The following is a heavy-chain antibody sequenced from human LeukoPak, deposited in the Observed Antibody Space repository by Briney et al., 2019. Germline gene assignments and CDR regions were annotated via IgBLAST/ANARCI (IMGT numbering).Heavy chain of an antibody. J-gene: IGHJ4*02. CDR1: GFTFRDFW. Sequence: GGSLRLSCAASGFTFRDFWMSWMRQAPGKGLEWVANIKYNGDEEYYVDSVKGRFTISRDNAKNSLYLQLKSLRVEDTAVYYCRSGGAAPGAFDNWGQGTLVTVSP. CDR2: IKYNGDEE. CDR3: RSGGAAPGAFDN. V-gene: IGHV3-7*01. D-gene: IGHD4/OR15-4a*01.